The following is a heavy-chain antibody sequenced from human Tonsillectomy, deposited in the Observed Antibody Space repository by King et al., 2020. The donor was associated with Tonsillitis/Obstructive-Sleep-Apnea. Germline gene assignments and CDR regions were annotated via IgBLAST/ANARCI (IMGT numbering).Heavy chain of an antibody. CDR3: AREQGCTNGVCYTRLFDY. J-gene: IGHJ4*02. D-gene: IGHD2-8*01. V-gene: IGHV6-1*01. CDR1: GDSVSSNSAA. CDR2: TYYRSKWYN. Sequence: VQXQQSGPXLVKPSQTLSLTCAISGDSVSSNSAAWNWLRQSPSRGLEWLGRTYYRSKWYNDYAVSVRSRITINPETSTNQFSLQLNSLTPEDTAVYYCAREQGCTNGVCYTRLFDYWGQGTLVTVSS.